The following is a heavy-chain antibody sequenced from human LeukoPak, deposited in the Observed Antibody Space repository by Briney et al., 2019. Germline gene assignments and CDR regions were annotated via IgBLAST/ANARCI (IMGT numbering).Heavy chain of an antibody. J-gene: IGHJ5*02. CDR1: GFTFSSYW. V-gene: IGHV3-7*01. CDR2: IKQDGSEK. D-gene: IGHD1-26*01. CDR3: ASRGGSYFHNWFDP. Sequence: GGSLRLSCAASGFTFSSYWMSWVRQAPGKGLEWVANIKQDGSEKYYVDSVKGRFTISRDNAKNSLYLQMNSLRAEDTAVYYCASRGGSYFHNWFDPWGQGTLVTVSS.